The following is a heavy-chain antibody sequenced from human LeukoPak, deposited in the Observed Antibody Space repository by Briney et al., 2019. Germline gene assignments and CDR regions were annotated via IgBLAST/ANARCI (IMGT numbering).Heavy chain of an antibody. D-gene: IGHD3-10*01. Sequence: SETLSLTCTVSGGSISSYYWSWIRQPPGKGLEWIGYIYYSGSTNYNPSLKSRVTISVDTYKNQFSLKLSSVTAADTAVYYCARARVWFGDPDAFDIWGQGTMVTVSS. CDR1: GGSISSYY. CDR3: ARARVWFGDPDAFDI. V-gene: IGHV4-59*01. J-gene: IGHJ3*02. CDR2: IYYSGST.